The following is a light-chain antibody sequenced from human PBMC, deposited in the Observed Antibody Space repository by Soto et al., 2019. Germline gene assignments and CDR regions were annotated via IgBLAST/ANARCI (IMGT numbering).Light chain of an antibody. V-gene: IGKV1-9*01. CDR2: AAS. CDR3: QLRRKWHPGT. J-gene: IGKJ2*02. Sequence: DIPLTQSPSFLSASVGDRVTITCRASQDISDYLAWYQQRPGKAPKLLIYAASTLQSGVPSRFSGSGSGTEFTLTISSLQPEDFAVSSCQLRRKWHPGTFGQGINLQIK. CDR1: QDISDY.